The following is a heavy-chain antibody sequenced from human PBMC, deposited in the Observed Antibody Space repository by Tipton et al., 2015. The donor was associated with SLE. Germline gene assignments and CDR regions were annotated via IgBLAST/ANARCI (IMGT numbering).Heavy chain of an antibody. D-gene: IGHD3-16*01. CDR3: ARDFGELDPRGY. CDR2: ISSSGSTK. Sequence: SLRLSCAASGFTFSDYYMSWIRQAPGKGLEWVSYISSSGSTKYYADSVKGRFTISRDKAKNSLYLQMNSLRAEDTAVYYCARDFGELDPRGYWGQGTLVTVSS. V-gene: IGHV3-11*01. J-gene: IGHJ4*02. CDR1: GFTFSDYY.